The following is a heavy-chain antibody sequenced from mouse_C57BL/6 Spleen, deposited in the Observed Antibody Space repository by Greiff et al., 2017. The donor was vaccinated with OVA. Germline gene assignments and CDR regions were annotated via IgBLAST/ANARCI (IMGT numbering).Heavy chain of an antibody. V-gene: IGHV5-4*01. CDR3: ARDGQFQFITTVVAYYCDV. D-gene: IGHD1-1*01. J-gene: IGHJ2*01. CDR1: GFTFSSYA. Sequence: EVQLQESGGGLVKPGGSLKLSCAASGFTFSSYAMSWVRQTPEKRLEWVATISDGGSYTYYPDNVKGRFTISSDNAKNNLYLQMSHLKSEDTAMYYCARDGQFQFITTVVAYYCDVWGKGTTLTVSS. CDR2: ISDGGSYT.